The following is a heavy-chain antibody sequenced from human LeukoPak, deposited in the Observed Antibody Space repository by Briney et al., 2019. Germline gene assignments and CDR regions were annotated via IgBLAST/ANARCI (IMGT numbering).Heavy chain of an antibody. V-gene: IGHV3-23*01. J-gene: IGHJ5*02. CDR1: GFTFSSYA. D-gene: IGHD6-13*01. CDR2: ISGSGGST. CDR3: ASPPPRGNYSIRWYSFDH. Sequence: GGSLRLSCAASGFTFSSYAMSWVRQAPGKGLEWVSSISGSGGSTYYADSVKGRFTISRDNSKNTLYLQMNSLRADDTVVYYCASPPPRGNYSIRWYSFDHWGQGTLVRVYS.